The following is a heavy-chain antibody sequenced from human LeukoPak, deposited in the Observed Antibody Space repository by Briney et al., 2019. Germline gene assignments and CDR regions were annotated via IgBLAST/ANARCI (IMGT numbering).Heavy chain of an antibody. V-gene: IGHV4-61*05. D-gene: IGHD6-13*01. J-gene: IGHJ4*02. Sequence: KPAETLSLTCTVSGGSISSSSYHWGWIRPPPGKGLEWIVRIYTSGSTNYTPSLKSRVTMSVDTSKNQFALKLSSVTAADTAVYYCASGQQLDYWGQGTLVTVSS. CDR2: IYTSGST. CDR1: GGSISSSSYH. CDR3: ASGQQLDY.